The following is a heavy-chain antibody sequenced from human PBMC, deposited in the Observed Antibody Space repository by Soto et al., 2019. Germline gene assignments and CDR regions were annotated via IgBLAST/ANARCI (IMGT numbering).Heavy chain of an antibody. J-gene: IGHJ5*02. CDR1: GGTFSSYV. CDR2: IIPIFGTA. CDR3: ARGGIFGVVIWGWFDP. D-gene: IGHD3-3*01. Sequence: QVQLVQSGAEVKKPGSSVKVSCKASGGTFSSYVISWVRQAPGQGLEWMGGIIPIFGTANYAQKFQGRVTITADKSTSTAYMELSSLRSEDTAVYYCARGGIFGVVIWGWFDPWGQGTLVTVSS. V-gene: IGHV1-69*06.